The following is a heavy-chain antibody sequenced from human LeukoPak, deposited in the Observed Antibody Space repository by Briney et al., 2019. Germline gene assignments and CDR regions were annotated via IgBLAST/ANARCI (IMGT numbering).Heavy chain of an antibody. Sequence: SETLSLTCTVSGGAIISDNFYWGWVRQPPGKGLEWVGSINCSGTTYYNPSLRSRVSISVDTSRTQFFLRLNSVTAADTAVYYCGRLFDSWGQGILVTVSS. CDR3: GRLFDS. V-gene: IGHV4-39*01. J-gene: IGHJ4*02. CDR1: GGAIISDNFY. CDR2: INCSGTT.